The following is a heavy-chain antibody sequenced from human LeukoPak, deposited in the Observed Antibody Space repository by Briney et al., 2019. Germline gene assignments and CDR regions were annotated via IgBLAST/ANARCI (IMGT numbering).Heavy chain of an antibody. V-gene: IGHV4-31*03. CDR3: ARSPTLGFLEWLFFHV. Sequence: SETLSLTCTVSGGSISSGGYYWGWIRQHPGKGLEWIGYIYYSGSTYYNPSLKSRVTISVDTSKNQFSLKLSSVTAADTAVYYCARSPTLGFLEWLFFHVWGQGTTVTVSS. CDR1: GGSISSGGYY. CDR2: IYYSGST. D-gene: IGHD3-3*01. J-gene: IGHJ6*02.